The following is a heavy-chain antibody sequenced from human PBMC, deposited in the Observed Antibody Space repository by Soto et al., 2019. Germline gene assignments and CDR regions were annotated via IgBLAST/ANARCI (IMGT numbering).Heavy chain of an antibody. D-gene: IGHD5-18*01. CDR1: GFTFSSYG. CDR3: AKVNSYGLHNWFAP. CDR2: ISYDGSNK. J-gene: IGHJ5*02. Sequence: QVQLVESGGGVVQPGRSLRLSCAASGFTFSSYGMHWVRQAPGKGLEWVAVISYDGSNKYYADSVKGRFTISRDNSKNKLYLQMNSLRAEDTAVYYCAKVNSYGLHNWFAPWGQGTLVTVSS. V-gene: IGHV3-30*18.